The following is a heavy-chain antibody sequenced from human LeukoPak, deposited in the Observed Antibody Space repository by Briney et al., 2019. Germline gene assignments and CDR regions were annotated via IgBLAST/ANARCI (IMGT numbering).Heavy chain of an antibody. Sequence: PGGSLRLSCAASGFTFCSFALHWVRQAPGKGLEWVAVISFDGSNKYYADSVKGRFTISRDNSKNTLYLQMSSLRAEDTAVYYCARAGTTVTTPYYYGMDVWGQGTTVTVSS. CDR1: GFTFCSFA. CDR2: ISFDGSNK. D-gene: IGHD4-17*01. CDR3: ARAGTTVTTPYYYGMDV. V-gene: IGHV3-30-3*01. J-gene: IGHJ6*02.